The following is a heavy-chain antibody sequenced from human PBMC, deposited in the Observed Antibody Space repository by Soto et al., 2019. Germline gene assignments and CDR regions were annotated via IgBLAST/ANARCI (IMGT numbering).Heavy chain of an antibody. CDR3: TRDWRRFVH. J-gene: IGHJ4*02. CDR1: GFTFSGFF. CDR2: IGHDGSEK. V-gene: IGHV3-7*04. Sequence: VQLVDSGGGLVQPGGSLRLSCAASGFTFSGFFMTWVRQAPGKGLEWVANIGHDGSEKNYVDSVRGRFIVSRDNAGNTLYLQMNNLKVEDTALYYCTRDWRRFVHWSQGTVVTFSS.